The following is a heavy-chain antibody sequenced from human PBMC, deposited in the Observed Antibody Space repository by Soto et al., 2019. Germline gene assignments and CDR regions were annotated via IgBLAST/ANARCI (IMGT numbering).Heavy chain of an antibody. D-gene: IGHD5-12*01. V-gene: IGHV3-30-3*01. CDR1: GFTFSRYA. J-gene: IGHJ4*02. Sequence: QVQLVESGGGVVQPGRSLRLSCEVSGFTFSRYAMHWVRQAPGKGLEWVAVISYDGSNKYDADSVKGRFTISRDNSKNTLYLQMNSLRAEDTAVYYCARDIIHRGYSGYDYWGQGTLVTVSS. CDR2: ISYDGSNK. CDR3: ARDIIHRGYSGYDY.